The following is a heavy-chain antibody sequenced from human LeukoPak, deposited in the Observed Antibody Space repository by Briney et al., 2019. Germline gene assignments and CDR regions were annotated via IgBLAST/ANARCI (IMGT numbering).Heavy chain of an antibody. Sequence: GGSLRLSCAASGFTFTTYGMSWVRQAPGKGLEWVSAVSGSGHSTYYAHSVKGRFTISRDNSKNTLYLQMNSLRAEDTAVYYCAKAPGGTMIDLVDYWGQGTLVTVSS. CDR2: VSGSGHST. CDR3: AKAPGGTMIDLVDY. V-gene: IGHV3-23*01. D-gene: IGHD3-22*01. J-gene: IGHJ4*02. CDR1: GFTFTTYG.